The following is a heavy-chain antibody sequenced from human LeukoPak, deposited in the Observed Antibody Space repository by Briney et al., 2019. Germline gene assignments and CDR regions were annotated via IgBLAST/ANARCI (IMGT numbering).Heavy chain of an antibody. CDR2: INHSGST. CDR1: GGSFSGYY. CDR3: ARESFAARWD. J-gene: IGHJ4*02. Sequence: SETLSLTCAVYGGSFSGYYWSWIRQPPGKGLEWIGEINHSGSTNYNPSVKSRVTISVDTSKIQSSLTLSSVTAAGTAVYYCARESFAARWDWGQGTLVTVS. D-gene: IGHD6-6*01. V-gene: IGHV4-34*01.